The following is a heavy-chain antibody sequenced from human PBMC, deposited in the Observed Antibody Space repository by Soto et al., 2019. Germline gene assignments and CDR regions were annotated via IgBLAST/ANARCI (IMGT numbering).Heavy chain of an antibody. D-gene: IGHD1-1*01. J-gene: IGHJ3*02. CDR1: GGFVTSGSYY. V-gene: IGHV4-34*12. CDR2: MIHSGGT. Sequence: QVQLQQWGAGLLKPSETLSLTCAVYGGFVTSGSYYWSWIRQPPGKGLERIGEMIHSGGTHFNPSLTRRVTISVDTSKHQFTLKMSSVTAADTALYYCARVERGTATTVVDAFDIWGPGTMVTVSS. CDR3: ARVERGTATTVVDAFDI.